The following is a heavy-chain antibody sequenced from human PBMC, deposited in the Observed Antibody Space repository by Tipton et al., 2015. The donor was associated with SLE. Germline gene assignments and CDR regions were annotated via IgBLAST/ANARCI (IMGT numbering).Heavy chain of an antibody. Sequence: SLRLSCTVSGFTFTNAWMSWARQALGKGLEWVGRIKSKADGGTTDYVAPVKGRFTMSRDDSKKTLYLQMNSLKTEDTAVYYCIPRGYSGYWGQGTLVTVSS. CDR2: IKSKADGGTT. J-gene: IGHJ4*02. CDR3: IPRGYSGY. V-gene: IGHV3-15*01. CDR1: GFTFTNAW. D-gene: IGHD5-12*01.